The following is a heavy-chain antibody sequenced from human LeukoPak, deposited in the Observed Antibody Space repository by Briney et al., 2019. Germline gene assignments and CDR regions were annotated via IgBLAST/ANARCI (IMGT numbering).Heavy chain of an antibody. CDR2: INHSGST. D-gene: IGHD3-10*01. Sequence: SETLSLTCAVYGGSFSGYYWSWIRQPPGKGLEWIGEINHSGSTNYNPSLKSRVTISVDTSKNQFSLKLSSVTAADTAVYYCARDRNYGSGSYSLPDYWGQGTLVTVSS. CDR3: ARDRNYGSGSYSLPDY. J-gene: IGHJ4*02. CDR1: GGSFSGYY. V-gene: IGHV4-34*01.